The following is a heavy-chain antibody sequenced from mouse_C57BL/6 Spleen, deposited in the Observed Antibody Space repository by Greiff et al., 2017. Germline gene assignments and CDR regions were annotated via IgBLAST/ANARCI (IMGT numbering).Heavy chain of an antibody. CDR3: AREVIYGGLTGDY. CDR1: GYTFTSYW. J-gene: IGHJ2*01. CDR2: IDPSDSYT. Sequence: QVQLQQPGAELVKPGASVKLSCKASGYTFTSYWMQWVKQRPGQGLEWIGEIDPSDSYTNYNQKFKGKATLTVDTSSSTAYMQLSSLTSEDSAVYYCAREVIYGGLTGDYGGQGTTLTVSS. V-gene: IGHV1-50*01. D-gene: IGHD1-1*02.